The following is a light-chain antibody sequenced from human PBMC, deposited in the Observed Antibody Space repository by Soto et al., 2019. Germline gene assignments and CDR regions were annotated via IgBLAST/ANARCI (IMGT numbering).Light chain of an antibody. Sequence: QSALTQPPSASGSPGQSVTISCTGTSSDVGGYNYVSWYQQHPGKAPKLMIYDSNERPSGIPDRFSGSKSDTSATLGITGLQTGDEADYYCGTWDSGLGAVVFGGGTKVTVL. CDR2: DSN. CDR3: GTWDSGLGAVV. V-gene: IGLV2-8*01. J-gene: IGLJ2*01. CDR1: SSDVGGYNY.